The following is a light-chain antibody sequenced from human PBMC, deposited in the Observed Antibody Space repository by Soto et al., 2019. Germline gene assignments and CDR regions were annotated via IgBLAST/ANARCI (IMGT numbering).Light chain of an antibody. CDR3: QQNYSTLPIT. J-gene: IGKJ5*01. Sequence: DIQMTQSPSSLSASVGDRVTIACRASQTIGTYLSWYQQKPGKAPKLLIYAASTLQSGVPSRFSGTGYGTDFTLTITTLQHDDFATYYCQQNYSTLPITFGKGTRLEIK. CDR1: QTIGTY. V-gene: IGKV1-39*01. CDR2: AAS.